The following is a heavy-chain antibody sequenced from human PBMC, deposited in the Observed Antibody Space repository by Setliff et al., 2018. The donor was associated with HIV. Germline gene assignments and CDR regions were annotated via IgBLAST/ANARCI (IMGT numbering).Heavy chain of an antibody. CDR3: ARLLGPFDY. CDR2: LFSRGST. Sequence: SETLSLTCTVSGGSISSYYWSWIRQPAGKGLEWIGRLFSRGSTNYNPSLMSRVTMSLDMSKNQFSLKLSSVTAADTAVYYCARLLGPFDYWGQGTLVTVSS. J-gene: IGHJ4*02. CDR1: GGSISSYY. V-gene: IGHV4-4*07. D-gene: IGHD1-26*01.